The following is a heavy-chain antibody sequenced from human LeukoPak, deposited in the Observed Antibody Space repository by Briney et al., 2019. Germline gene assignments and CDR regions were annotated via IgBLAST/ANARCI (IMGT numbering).Heavy chain of an antibody. CDR1: GGSISSSNW. Sequence: PSEALSLTCAVSGGSISSSNWWSWVRQPPGKGLEWIGEIYHSGSTNYNPSLKSRVTISVDKSKNQFPLKLSSVTAADTAVYYCARVRSSGYYYFDYWGQGTLVTVSS. V-gene: IGHV4-4*02. D-gene: IGHD3-22*01. CDR2: IYHSGST. CDR3: ARVRSSGYYYFDY. J-gene: IGHJ4*02.